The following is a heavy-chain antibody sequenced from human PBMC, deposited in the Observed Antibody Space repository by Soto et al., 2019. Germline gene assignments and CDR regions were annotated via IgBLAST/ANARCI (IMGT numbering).Heavy chain of an antibody. CDR2: VYYSGTT. CDR3: ARHKQYYDVLAGYYRAHYFDY. J-gene: IGHJ4*02. V-gene: IGHV4-39*01. Sequence: PSETLSLTCSVSGGSITTDNCYWGWIRQPPGKGVEWIGSVYYSGTTYYNPALKSRVTISVDTSKNHFSPRLTSVTAADTAVYYCARHKQYYDVLAGYYRAHYFDYWCQGSLVTVSS. D-gene: IGHD3-9*01. CDR1: GGSITTDNCY.